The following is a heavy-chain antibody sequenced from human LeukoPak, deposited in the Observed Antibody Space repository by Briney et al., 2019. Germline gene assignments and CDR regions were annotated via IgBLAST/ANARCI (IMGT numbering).Heavy chain of an antibody. V-gene: IGHV4-59*08. CDR3: ARHSSNSGKYAY. D-gene: IGHD1-26*01. J-gene: IGHJ4*02. Sequence: SETLSLTCTVSGGSISSYYWSWIRQPPGRGLGWVGYVYYSGSTNYNPSLKSRVTISVDTSKNQFSLKLSSVTAADTAVYYCARHSSNSGKYAYWGQGTLVTVSS. CDR1: GGSISSYY. CDR2: VYYSGST.